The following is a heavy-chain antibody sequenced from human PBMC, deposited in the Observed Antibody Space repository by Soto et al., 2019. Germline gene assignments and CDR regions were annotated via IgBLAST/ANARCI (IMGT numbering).Heavy chain of an antibody. CDR3: ASVYSSGWYYFDY. CDR1: GGSISSGGYY. Sequence: SETLSLTCTVSGGSISSGGYYWSWIRQHPGKGLEWIGYIYYSGSTYYNPSLKSRVTISVDTSKNQFYLKLSSVTAADTAVYYCASVYSSGWYYFDYWGQGTLVTVSS. V-gene: IGHV4-31*03. CDR2: IYYSGST. D-gene: IGHD6-19*01. J-gene: IGHJ4*02.